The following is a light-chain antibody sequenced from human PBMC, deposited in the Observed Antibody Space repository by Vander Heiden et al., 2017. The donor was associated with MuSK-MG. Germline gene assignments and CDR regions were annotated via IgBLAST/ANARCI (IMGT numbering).Light chain of an antibody. CDR3: LHRNSYPAFT. V-gene: IGKV1-9*01. Sequence: DVKLTQSPSFLSASVGDRVTITCRASQGITTYLAWYQQKPGKAPNLLMYAASTLQSGVPSRFSGTGSGTEFTLTISSLQPEDFATYYCLHRNSYPAFTFGPGTKVDIK. CDR2: AAS. J-gene: IGKJ3*01. CDR1: QGITTY.